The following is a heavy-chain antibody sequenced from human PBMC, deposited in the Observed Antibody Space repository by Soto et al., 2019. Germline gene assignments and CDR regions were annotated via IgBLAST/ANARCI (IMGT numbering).Heavy chain of an antibody. CDR3: AKEPGTTHYYGMDV. V-gene: IGHV3-30*02. D-gene: IGHD1-7*01. CDR2: VWYDGSSK. J-gene: IGHJ6*02. Sequence: PGGSLRLSCEASGFTFSNFGMNWVRQAPGKGLEWVARVWYDGSSKYYVDSVKGRFTISRDNSKETVYLQMNSLRAEDTAVYYCAKEPGTTHYYGMDVWGQGTTVTV. CDR1: GFTFSNFG.